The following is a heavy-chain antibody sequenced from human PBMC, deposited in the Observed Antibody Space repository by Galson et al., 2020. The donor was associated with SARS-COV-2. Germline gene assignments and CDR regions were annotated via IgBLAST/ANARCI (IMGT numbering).Heavy chain of an antibody. CDR1: GFTFSTYP. Sequence: TGGSLRLSCSASGFTFSTYPMHWVRQAPGKGLEYVSAISSNGGNTYNANSVKGRFTISRDNSKNTLYLQMSTRRPEDTAVYYCVRNGVPAATLYYYGLDVWGQGTTVTVSS. CDR3: VRNGVPAATLYYYGLDV. CDR2: ISSNGGNT. V-gene: IGHV3-64D*06. D-gene: IGHD2-2*01. J-gene: IGHJ6*02.